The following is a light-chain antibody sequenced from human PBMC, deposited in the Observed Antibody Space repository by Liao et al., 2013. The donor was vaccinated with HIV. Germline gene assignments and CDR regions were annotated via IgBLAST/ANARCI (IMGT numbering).Light chain of an antibody. J-gene: IGLJ3*02. CDR3: QSADSSDTSRV. V-gene: IGLV3-25*03. CDR2: KDK. Sequence: SYELTQPPSMSVAPGKTARITCGGNNIGSKSVHWYQQKPGQAPLLLIYKDKERASGIPERFSGSSSGTTVTLTISGVQAEDEADYYCQSADSSDTSRVFGGGTKLTVL. CDR1: NIGSKS.